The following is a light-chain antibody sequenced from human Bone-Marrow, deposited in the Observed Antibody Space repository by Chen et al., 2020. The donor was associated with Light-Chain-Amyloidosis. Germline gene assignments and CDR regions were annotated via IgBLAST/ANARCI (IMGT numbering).Light chain of an antibody. V-gene: IGKV3-20*01. CDR3: QQYGTSPLT. CDR1: QTIRNND. Sequence: IVLKQSPDSLTLSPGEGANLSCRAIQTIRNNDLTCYQQKFGQAPRLLIYGSSSRATGIPDRFTGSGSGTDLTLTINRLEPEDFAMYYCQQYGTSPLTFGGGTKVEIK. J-gene: IGKJ4*01. CDR2: GSS.